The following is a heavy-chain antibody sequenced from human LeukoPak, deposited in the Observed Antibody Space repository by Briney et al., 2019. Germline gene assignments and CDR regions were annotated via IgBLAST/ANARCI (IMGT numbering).Heavy chain of an antibody. J-gene: IGHJ4*02. CDR2: ISSSSSYI. CDR3: ARDTSGYLDY. V-gene: IGHV3-21*01. Sequence: GGSLRLSCAASGFTFSSYSMNWVRQAPGKGLEWVSSISSSSSYIYYADSVKGRFTIYRDNAKNSLYLPMNSLRAEDTAVYYCARDTSGYLDYWGQGTLVTVSS. D-gene: IGHD3-3*01. CDR1: GFTFSSYS.